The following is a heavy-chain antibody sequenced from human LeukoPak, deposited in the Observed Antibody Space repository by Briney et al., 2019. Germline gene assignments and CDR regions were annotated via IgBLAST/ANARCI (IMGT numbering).Heavy chain of an antibody. CDR1: GGTFSSYA. CDR2: IIPIFGTA. CDR3: ASSRPDIVVVPAAIGDAFDI. J-gene: IGHJ3*02. V-gene: IGHV1-69*13. Sequence: SVTVSCKASGGTFSSYAISWVRQAPGQGLEWVGGIIPIFGTANYAQKFQGRVTITADESTSTAYMELSSLRSEDTAVYYCASSRPDIVVVPAAIGDAFDIWGQGTMVTVSS. D-gene: IGHD2-2*02.